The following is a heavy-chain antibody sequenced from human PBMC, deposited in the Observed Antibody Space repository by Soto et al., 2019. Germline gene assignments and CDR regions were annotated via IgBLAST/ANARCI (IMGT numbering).Heavy chain of an antibody. D-gene: IGHD6-19*01. CDR2: INHSGST. CDR3: ARAGRSSGWFGY. Sequence: SETLSFTCAVYGGSFSCYYWSWIRQPPGKGLEWIGEINHSGSTNYNPSLKSRVTISVDTSKNQFSLKLSSVTAADTAVYYCARAGRSSGWFGYWGQGTLVTVSS. CDR1: GGSFSCYY. V-gene: IGHV4-34*01. J-gene: IGHJ5*01.